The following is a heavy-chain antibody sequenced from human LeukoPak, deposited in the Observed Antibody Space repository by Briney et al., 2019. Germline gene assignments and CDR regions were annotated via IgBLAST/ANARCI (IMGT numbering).Heavy chain of an antibody. Sequence: ASVKVSCKASGYTFTSYYMHWVRQAPGQGLEWMGIINPSGGSTGYAQKFQGRVTMTRDTSTSTVYMELSSLRSVDTAVYYCARVGDGLNDAFDIWGQGTMVTVSS. CDR3: ARVGDGLNDAFDI. J-gene: IGHJ3*02. CDR2: INPSGGST. V-gene: IGHV1-46*01. D-gene: IGHD5-24*01. CDR1: GYTFTSYY.